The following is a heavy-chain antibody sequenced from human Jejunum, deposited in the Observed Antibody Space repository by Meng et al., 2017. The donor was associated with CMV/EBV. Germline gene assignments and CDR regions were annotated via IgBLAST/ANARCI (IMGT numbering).Heavy chain of an antibody. CDR3: AHITHYTITTYNGMDV. J-gene: IGHJ6*02. CDR2: IFSNDEK. Sequence: LNNDKMGVSWIRQAPGKALEWLANIFSNDEKSYSTSLRSRLTISQDTSRSQVVLTMTNVDPVDTATYYCAHITHYTITTYNGMDVWGQGTTVTVSS. V-gene: IGHV2-26*01. CDR1: LNNDKMG. D-gene: IGHD4-11*01.